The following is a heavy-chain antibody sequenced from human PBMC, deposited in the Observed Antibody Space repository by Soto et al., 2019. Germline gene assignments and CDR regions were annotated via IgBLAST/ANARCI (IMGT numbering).Heavy chain of an antibody. Sequence: QVQVQQWGAGLLKPSETLSLTCDVYGESFSAYYWNWIRQSPEKGLEWIADIHHSGITNYNPSLRSRVTISRVTSKRQFTLKLTSVTPADTAVHYCVTYEESTPGWGPVADVWGQGTQVTVTS. CDR1: GESFSAYY. CDR2: IHHSGIT. J-gene: IGHJ4*02. CDR3: VTYEESTPGWGPVADV. D-gene: IGHD3-10*01. V-gene: IGHV4-34*01.